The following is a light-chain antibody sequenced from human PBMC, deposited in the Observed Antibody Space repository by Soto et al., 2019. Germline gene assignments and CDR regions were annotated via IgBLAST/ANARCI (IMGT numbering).Light chain of an antibody. CDR2: GAS. Sequence: EIVLTQSPGTLSLSPGERATLSCRASQNNNSNYLAWYQQIPGQAPRLLIYGASSRATGIPDRFSGSGSGTGFTLTIGILEPEDFAVYYCQQYGSSPLTFGQGTKVEIK. CDR1: QNNNSNY. CDR3: QQYGSSPLT. V-gene: IGKV3-20*01. J-gene: IGKJ1*01.